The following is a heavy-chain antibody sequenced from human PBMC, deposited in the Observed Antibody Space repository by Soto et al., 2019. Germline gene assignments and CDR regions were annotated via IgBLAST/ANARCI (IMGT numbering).Heavy chain of an antibody. D-gene: IGHD5-12*01. CDR2: IVVGSGNT. Sequence: SVKVSCKASGFTFTSSAVQWVRQARGQRLEWIGWIVVGSGNTNYAQKFQERVTITRDMSTSTAYMELSSLRSEDTAVYYCAADPLLGWLRHDAFDIWGQGTMVTVS. CDR1: GFTFTSSA. V-gene: IGHV1-58*01. CDR3: AADPLLGWLRHDAFDI. J-gene: IGHJ3*02.